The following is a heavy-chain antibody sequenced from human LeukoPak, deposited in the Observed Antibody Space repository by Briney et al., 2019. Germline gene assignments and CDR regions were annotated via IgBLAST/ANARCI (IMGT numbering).Heavy chain of an antibody. CDR3: ARGGLRYFDWFLLIDY. Sequence: GSVKVSCKASGYTFTGYYMHWVRQAPGQGLEWMGWINPNSGGTNYAQKFQGRVTMTRDTSISTAYMELSRLRSDDTAVYYCARGGLRYFDWFLLIDYWGQGTMVTVSS. D-gene: IGHD3-9*01. CDR1: GYTFTGYY. V-gene: IGHV1-2*02. J-gene: IGHJ4*02. CDR2: INPNSGGT.